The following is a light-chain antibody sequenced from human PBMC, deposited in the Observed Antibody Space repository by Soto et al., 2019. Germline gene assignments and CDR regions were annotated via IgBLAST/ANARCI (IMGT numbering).Light chain of an antibody. CDR3: TSYTSDSTYV. CDR2: DVS. V-gene: IGLV2-14*01. Sequence: QSALTQPASVSGSPGQSITISCTGTSTDVGRYNYVSWYQQHPGKAPKLMVYDVSNRPSWVSNRFSGSKSGITASLTISGLQAEDEAEYYCTSYTSDSTYVFGTGTKRTVL. CDR1: STDVGRYNY. J-gene: IGLJ1*01.